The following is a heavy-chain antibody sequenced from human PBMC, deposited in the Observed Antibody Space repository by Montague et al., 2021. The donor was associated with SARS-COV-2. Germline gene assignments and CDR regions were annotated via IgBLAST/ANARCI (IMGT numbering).Heavy chain of an antibody. V-gene: IGHV4-34*01. CDR3: ARVREVPAAMRIFTLGRSYYGMDV. CDR2: INHSGST. D-gene: IGHD2-2*01. J-gene: IGHJ6*02. Sequence: SETLSLTCAVYGGSFSGYYWSWIRQPPGKGLEWIGEINHSGSTNYNPSLKSRVTISVDTSKSQFSLNMSSVTAADTAVYYCARVREVPAAMRIFTLGRSYYGMDVWGQGTPVTVSS. CDR1: GGSFSGYY.